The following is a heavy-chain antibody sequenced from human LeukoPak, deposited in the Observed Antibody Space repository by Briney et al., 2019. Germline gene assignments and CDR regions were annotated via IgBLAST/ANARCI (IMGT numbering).Heavy chain of an antibody. Sequence: ASVKVSCKASGGTFSSYAISWVRQAPGQGLEWMGRIIPILGIANYAQKFQGRVTITADKSTSTAYMELSSLRSEDTAVYYCARDPRVVTAIPANAFDIWGQGTMVTVSS. CDR2: IIPILGIA. CDR1: GGTFSSYA. D-gene: IGHD2-21*02. V-gene: IGHV1-69*04. J-gene: IGHJ3*02. CDR3: ARDPRVVTAIPANAFDI.